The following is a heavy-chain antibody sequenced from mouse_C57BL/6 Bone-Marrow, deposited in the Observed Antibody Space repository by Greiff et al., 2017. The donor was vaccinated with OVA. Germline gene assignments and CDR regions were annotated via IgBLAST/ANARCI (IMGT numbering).Heavy chain of an antibody. Sequence: VKLQQSGPELVKPGASVKISCKASGYSFPDYNMTWVKQSHGKSLEWIGVINPNYGTTSYNQKVKGKATLTVDQSASTAYMQLNSLTSEDSAVYYCAREELGRWYVDVWGTGTTVTVSS. V-gene: IGHV1-39*01. J-gene: IGHJ1*03. CDR1: GYSFPDYN. CDR3: AREELGRWYVDV. CDR2: INPNYGTT. D-gene: IGHD4-1*01.